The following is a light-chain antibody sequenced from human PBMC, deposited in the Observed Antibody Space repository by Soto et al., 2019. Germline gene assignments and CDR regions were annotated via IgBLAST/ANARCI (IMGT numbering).Light chain of an antibody. V-gene: IGKV1-27*01. J-gene: IGKJ1*01. CDR1: QVIDNY. CDR2: AGS. CDR3: QKYNSAAWT. Sequence: DIQMTQSPSSLSASVGDRVTITCRASQVIDNYLAWYQQQPGKVPRLLIYAGSVLQAGVPPRFTGSGSGTDFTLTISSLQPEDVATYFCQKYNSAAWTFGQGTKVEIK.